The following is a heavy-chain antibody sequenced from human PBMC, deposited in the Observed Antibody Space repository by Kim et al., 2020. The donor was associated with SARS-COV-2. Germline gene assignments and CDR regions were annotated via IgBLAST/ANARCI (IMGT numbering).Heavy chain of an antibody. J-gene: IGHJ2*01. D-gene: IGHD4-17*01. CDR2: ISYDGSNK. Sequence: GGSLRLSCAASGFTFSSYGMHWVRQAPGKGLEWVAVISYDGSNKYYADSVKGRFTISRDNSKNTLYLQMNSLRAEDTAVYYCARDPMSGYGDYHWYFDLWGRGTLVTVSS. CDR3: ARDPMSGYGDYHWYFDL. V-gene: IGHV3-33*05. CDR1: GFTFSSYG.